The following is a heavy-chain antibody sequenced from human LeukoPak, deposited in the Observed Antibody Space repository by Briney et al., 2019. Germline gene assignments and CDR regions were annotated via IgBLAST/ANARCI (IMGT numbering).Heavy chain of an antibody. V-gene: IGHV4-38-2*01. D-gene: IGHD4-11*01. J-gene: IGHJ4*02. CDR2: IYHSGST. CDR1: GYSISSGYY. Sequence: SETLSLTCAVSGYSISSGYYWGWIRQPPGKGLEWIATIYHSGSTYYNPSLKSRVTISVDTSKNQFSLKLRSVTAADTAVYYCARQYSHDSFYFDYWGQGTLVTVSS. CDR3: ARQYSHDSFYFDY.